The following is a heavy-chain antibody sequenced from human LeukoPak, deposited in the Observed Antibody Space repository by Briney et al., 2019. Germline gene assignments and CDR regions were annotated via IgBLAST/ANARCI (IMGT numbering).Heavy chain of an antibody. Sequence: SETLSLTCTVSGGSISSYYWIWIRQPPGKGLEWIGYIYYSGSTNYNPSLKSRVTISVDTSKNQFSLKLSSVTAADTAVYYCARDCSSTSCYDAFDIWGQGTMVTVSP. CDR2: IYYSGST. CDR3: ARDCSSTSCYDAFDI. D-gene: IGHD2-2*01. CDR1: GGSISSYY. V-gene: IGHV4-59*01. J-gene: IGHJ3*02.